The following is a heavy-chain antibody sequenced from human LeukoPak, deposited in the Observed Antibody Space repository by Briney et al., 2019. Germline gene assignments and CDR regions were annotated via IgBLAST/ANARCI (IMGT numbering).Heavy chain of an antibody. CDR1: GGSFSGYY. Sequence: SETLSLTCAVYGGSFSGYYWSWIRQPPGKGLEWIGEINHSGSTNYNPSLKSRVTISVDTSKNQFSLKLSSVTAADTAVYYCARHSEPLWFGAPLDYWGQGTLVTVSS. J-gene: IGHJ4*02. D-gene: IGHD3-10*01. V-gene: IGHV4-34*01. CDR3: ARHSEPLWFGAPLDY. CDR2: INHSGST.